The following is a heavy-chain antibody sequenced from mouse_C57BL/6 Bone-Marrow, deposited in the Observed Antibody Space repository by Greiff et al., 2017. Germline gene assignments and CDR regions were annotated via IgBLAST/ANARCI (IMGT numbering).Heavy chain of an antibody. V-gene: IGHV2-9-1*01. CDR1: GFSLTSYA. D-gene: IGHD2-1*01. CDR3: ASLYYAGFAY. J-gene: IGHJ3*01. Sequence: VQRVESGPGLVAPSQSLSITCTVSGFSLTSYAISWVRQPPGKGLEWLGVIWTGGGTNYNSAIKSRLSISKDNSNSQVFLKMNSLQTDDTARYYCASLYYAGFAYWGQGTLVTVSA. CDR2: IWTGGGT.